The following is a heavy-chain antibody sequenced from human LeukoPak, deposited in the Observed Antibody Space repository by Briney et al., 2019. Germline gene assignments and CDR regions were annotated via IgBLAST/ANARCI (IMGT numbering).Heavy chain of an antibody. CDR3: ARISQSSGGFYY. D-gene: IGHD2-15*01. CDR1: TSSGGVYN. Sequence: TSSGGVYNWIWTVPLQRNGLEWIGFISYRGSTYYNPSLKSRVSMSVDTSRSQFSLRLTSVTDEDTAVYYCARISQSSGGFYYWGQGSLVTVSS. J-gene: IGHJ4*02. V-gene: IGHV4-31*02. CDR2: ISYRGST.